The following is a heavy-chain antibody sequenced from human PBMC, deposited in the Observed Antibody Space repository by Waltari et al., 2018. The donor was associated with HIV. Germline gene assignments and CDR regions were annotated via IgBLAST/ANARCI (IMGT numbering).Heavy chain of an antibody. V-gene: IGHV3-30*01. CDR1: GFTFSRYD. CDR3: ARDQTMTRAFDI. D-gene: IGHD3-22*01. J-gene: IGHJ3*02. CDR2: ISYDGSNK. Sequence: QVQLVESGGGVVQPGRSLRLSCAASGFTFSRYDMHWVRQAPGKGLEWVAVISYDGSNKYYADSVKGRFTISRDNSKNTLYLQMNSLRAEDTAVYYCARDQTMTRAFDIWGQGT.